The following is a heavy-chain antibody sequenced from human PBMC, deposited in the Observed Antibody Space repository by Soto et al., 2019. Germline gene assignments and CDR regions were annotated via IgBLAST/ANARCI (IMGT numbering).Heavy chain of an antibody. CDR3: AKKYSARLRYYYYYMDV. CDR1: GFTFSSYA. V-gene: IGHV3-23*01. Sequence: GGSLRLSCAASGFTFSSYAMSWVRQAPGKGLEWVSAISGSGGSTYYADSMKGRFTISRDNSKNTLYLQMNSLRAEDTAVYYCAKKYSARLRYYYYYMDVWGKGTTVTVSS. CDR2: ISGSGGST. J-gene: IGHJ6*03. D-gene: IGHD1-26*01.